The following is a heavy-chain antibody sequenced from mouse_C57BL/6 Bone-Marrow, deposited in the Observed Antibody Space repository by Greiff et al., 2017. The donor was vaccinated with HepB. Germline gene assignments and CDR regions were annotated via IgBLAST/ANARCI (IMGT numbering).Heavy chain of an antibody. J-gene: IGHJ2*01. D-gene: IGHD2-4*01. V-gene: IGHV1-5*01. CDR2: IYPGNSDT. CDR3: TREVYYDYDFDY. Sequence: DVQLQESGTVLARPGASVKMSCKTSGYTFTSYWMHWVKQRPGQGLEWIGAIYPGNSDTSYNQKFKGKAKLTAVTSASTAYMELSSLTNEDSAVYYCTREVYYDYDFDYWGQGTTLTVSS. CDR1: GYTFTSYW.